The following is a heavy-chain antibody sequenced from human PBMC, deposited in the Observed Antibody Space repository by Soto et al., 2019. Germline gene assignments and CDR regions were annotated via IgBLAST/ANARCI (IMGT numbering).Heavy chain of an antibody. Sequence: GASVKVSCKASGYTFTGYYMHWVRQAPGQGLEWMGWINPNSGGTNYAQKFQGRVTMTRDTSISTAYMELSRLRSDDTAGYYCARERGGKNDGGLIDYWGKGTLFTVSS. CDR1: GYTFTGYY. J-gene: IGHJ4*02. CDR3: ARERGGKNDGGLIDY. D-gene: IGHD1-1*01. V-gene: IGHV1-2*02. CDR2: INPNSGGT.